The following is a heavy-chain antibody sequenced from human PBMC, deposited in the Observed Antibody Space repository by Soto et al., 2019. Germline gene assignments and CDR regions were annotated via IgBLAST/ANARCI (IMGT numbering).Heavy chain of an antibody. V-gene: IGHV2-5*02. CDR2: VYWDADR. J-gene: IGHJ4*02. Sequence: QITLKESGPTLVEPTQPLTLTCTFSGFSFTTTGVGVAWIRQPPGKALEWLALVYWDADRRYIPSLRSRLTVTKDTSKHHVFVTMPNLDPVDTATYYCAHPPGGYCSSVSCYFGHWGQGTLVTVSS. CDR3: AHPPGGYCSSVSCYFGH. CDR1: GFSFTTTGVG. D-gene: IGHD2-2*01.